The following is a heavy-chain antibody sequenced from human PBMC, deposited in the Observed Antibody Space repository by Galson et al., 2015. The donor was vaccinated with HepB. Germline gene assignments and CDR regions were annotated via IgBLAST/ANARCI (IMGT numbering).Heavy chain of an antibody. D-gene: IGHD3/OR15-3a*01. CDR3: AREGRGTGCDAFDI. Sequence: ETLSLTCTVSGGSVSSGSYYWSWIRQPPGKGLEWIGYIYYSGSTNYNPSLKSRVTISVDTSKNQFSLKLSSVTAADTAVYYCAREGRGTGCDAFDIWGQGTMVTVSS. J-gene: IGHJ3*02. CDR2: IYYSGST. CDR1: GGSVSSGSYY. V-gene: IGHV4-61*01.